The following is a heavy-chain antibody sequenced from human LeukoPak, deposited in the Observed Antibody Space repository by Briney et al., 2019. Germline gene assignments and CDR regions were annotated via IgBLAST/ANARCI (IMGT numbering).Heavy chain of an antibody. V-gene: IGHV3-7*04. Sequence: QAGESLRLSCAASGFTFSSYWMSWVRQAPGKGLGWVANIKQDGSEKYYVDSVKGRFTISRDNAKNSLYLQMNSLRAEDTAVYYCARGGYYYDSSGYAADYWGQGTLVTVSS. J-gene: IGHJ4*01. CDR2: IKQDGSEK. CDR1: GFTFSSYW. CDR3: ARGGYYYDSSGYAADY. D-gene: IGHD3-22*01.